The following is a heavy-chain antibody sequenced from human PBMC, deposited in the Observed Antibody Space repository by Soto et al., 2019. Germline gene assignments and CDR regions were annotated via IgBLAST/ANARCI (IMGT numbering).Heavy chain of an antibody. CDR2: ISAYNGNT. V-gene: IGHV1-18*04. CDR1: GYTFTSYG. D-gene: IGHD6-13*01. J-gene: IGHJ4*02. Sequence: GASVKVSCKASGYTFTSYGISWVRQAPGQGLEWMGWISAYNGNTNYAQKFQGRVTMTRDTSISTAYMELSRLRSDDTAVYYCARWGAYSSSSIDYWGQGTLVTVSS. CDR3: ARWGAYSSSSIDY.